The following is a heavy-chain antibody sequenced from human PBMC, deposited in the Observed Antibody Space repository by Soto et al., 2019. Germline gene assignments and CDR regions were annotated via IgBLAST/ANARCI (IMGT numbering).Heavy chain of an antibody. CDR1: GGSISSYY. CDR3: ARYYQDNWFDP. CDR2: IYYSGST. V-gene: IGHV4-59*01. J-gene: IGHJ5*02. D-gene: IGHD3-10*01. Sequence: SETLSLTCTVSGGSISSYYWSWIRQPPGKGLEWIGYIYYSGSTNYNPSLKSRVTISVDTSKNQFSLKLSSVTAADTAVYYCARYYQDNWFDPWGQGTLVTVSS.